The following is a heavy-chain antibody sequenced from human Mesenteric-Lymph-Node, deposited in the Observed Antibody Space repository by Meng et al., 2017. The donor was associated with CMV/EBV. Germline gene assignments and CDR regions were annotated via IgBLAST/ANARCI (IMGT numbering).Heavy chain of an antibody. D-gene: IGHD3-10*02. CDR1: GGSVRSGGYY. V-gene: IGHV4-61*08. CDR3: ARVNRFGKWFDP. CDR2: IYYSGST. J-gene: IGHJ5*02. Sequence: SETLSLTCTVSGGSVRSGGYYWTWIRQPPGKGLEWIAYIYYSGSTNYNPSLKSRVIISVDTSNNQFSLKLSSVTAADTAVYYCARVNRFGKWFDPWGQGTLVTVSS.